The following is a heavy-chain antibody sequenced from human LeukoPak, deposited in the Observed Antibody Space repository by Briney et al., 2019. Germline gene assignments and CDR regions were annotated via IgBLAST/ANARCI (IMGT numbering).Heavy chain of an antibody. V-gene: IGHV3-23*01. CDR3: ASHRGDLAYCGGDCYSALDY. CDR1: GFTFNTYW. D-gene: IGHD2-21*02. J-gene: IGHJ4*02. Sequence: PGGSLRLSCAASGFTFNTYWMSWVRQAPGKGLEWVSTISGSGGCTYYADSVKGRFTISRDNSKNTLYLQMNSLRAEDTAVYYCASHRGDLAYCGGDCYSALDYWGQGTLVIVSP. CDR2: ISGSGGCT.